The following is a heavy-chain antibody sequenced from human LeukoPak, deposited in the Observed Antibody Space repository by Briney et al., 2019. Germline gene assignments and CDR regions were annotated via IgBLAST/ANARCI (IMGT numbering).Heavy chain of an antibody. V-gene: IGHV1-8*01. CDR1: GYTFTSYN. Sequence: ASVKVSCKASGYTFTSYNINWVRQATGQGLEWMGWMNPNSGNTGYAQKFQGRVTMTRNTSISTAYMELSSLRSEDTAVYYCARVIQLPNEYFQHWGQGTLVTVSS. J-gene: IGHJ1*01. CDR2: MNPNSGNT. D-gene: IGHD2-2*01. CDR3: ARVIQLPNEYFQH.